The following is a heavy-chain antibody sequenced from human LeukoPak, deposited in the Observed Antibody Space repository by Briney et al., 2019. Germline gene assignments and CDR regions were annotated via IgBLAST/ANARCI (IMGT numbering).Heavy chain of an antibody. D-gene: IGHD5-12*01. CDR2: IIPFLGEV. Sequence: SVKVSCKAFGATLNIGHAFIWARQAPGQGLQWMGRIIPFLGEVNYAQNFQGRISFTADKSTATMYMEMKSLRLDDTAIYYCSPCGHAYDWFGPWGQGTLVTVSS. J-gene: IGHJ5*02. CDR3: SPCGHAYDWFGP. CDR1: GATLNIGHA. V-gene: IGHV1-69*04.